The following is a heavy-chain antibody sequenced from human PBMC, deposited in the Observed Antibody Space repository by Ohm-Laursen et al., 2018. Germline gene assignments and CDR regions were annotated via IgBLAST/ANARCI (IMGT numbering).Heavy chain of an antibody. J-gene: IGHJ3*02. Sequence: SLRLSCSASGFTFRTYAMTWVRQAPGKGLEWVSTIGYTGNTYYIDSVRGRFAISRDNSQKTVYLQMNSLSADDTALYYCSKFTGYTFPWDAFDMWGQGTMVTVSS. CDR3: SKFTGYTFPWDAFDM. D-gene: IGHD1-1*01. CDR1: GFTFRTYA. V-gene: IGHV3-23*01. CDR2: IGYTGNT.